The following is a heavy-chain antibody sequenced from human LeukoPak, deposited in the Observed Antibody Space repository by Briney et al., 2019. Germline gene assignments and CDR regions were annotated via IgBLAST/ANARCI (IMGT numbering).Heavy chain of an antibody. CDR3: ARHQMDV. J-gene: IGHJ6*02. CDR1: GFTLSSHW. CDR2: INPDGSIT. Sequence: GGFLRLSCAASGFTLSSHWIHWVRQAPGKGLVWVSRINPDGSITGHADSVKGRFTTSRDNAKNTVYLQMNSLRAEDTAVYFCARHQMDVWGQGTTVTVSS. V-gene: IGHV3-74*01.